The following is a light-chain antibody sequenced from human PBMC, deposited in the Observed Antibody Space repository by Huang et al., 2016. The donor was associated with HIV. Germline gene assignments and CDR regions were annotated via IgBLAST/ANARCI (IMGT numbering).Light chain of an antibody. J-gene: IGKJ4*01. Sequence: DIVMTQSPDSLAVSLGERATFNCKSNRSLLYSSNSKTYLAWYKQRPGQPPNLRIYWASTRESGVPDRFSGSGSGTDFTLTITSLQAEDVAIYYCQQYYSLPLTFGGGTKVEIK. CDR3: QQYYSLPLT. CDR1: RSLLYSSNSKTY. V-gene: IGKV4-1*01. CDR2: WAS.